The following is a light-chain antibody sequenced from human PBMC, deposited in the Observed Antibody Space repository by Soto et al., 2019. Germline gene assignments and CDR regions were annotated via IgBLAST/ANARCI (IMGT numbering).Light chain of an antibody. CDR3: SSYTSSNTFDV. CDR1: SSDVGGYYY. V-gene: IGLV2-14*01. Sequence: QSVLTQPASVSGSPGQSITISCTGTSSDVGGYYYVSWYQHHPGKAPKLMIYQVSNRPSGVSNRFSGSKSGNTASLTISGLQAEDEADYYCSSYTSSNTFDVFGTGTKVTVL. CDR2: QVS. J-gene: IGLJ1*01.